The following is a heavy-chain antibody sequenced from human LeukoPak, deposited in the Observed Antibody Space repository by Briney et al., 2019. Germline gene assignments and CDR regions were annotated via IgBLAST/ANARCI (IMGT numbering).Heavy chain of an antibody. Sequence: PGGSLRLSCAASGFTFSSYEMNWVRQAPGKGLEWVSYISSSGSTIYYADSVKGRFTISRDNAKNSLYLQMNSLRAEDTAVYYCASHPAAGFLIYYYMDVWGKGTTVTVSS. CDR2: ISSSGSTI. D-gene: IGHD6-13*01. CDR3: ASHPAAGFLIYYYMDV. CDR1: GFTFSSYE. J-gene: IGHJ6*03. V-gene: IGHV3-48*03.